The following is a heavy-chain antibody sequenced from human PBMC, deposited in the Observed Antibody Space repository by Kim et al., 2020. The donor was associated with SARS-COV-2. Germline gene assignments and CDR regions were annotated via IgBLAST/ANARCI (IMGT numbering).Heavy chain of an antibody. Sequence: SETLSLTCTVSGGSISNYYWSWIRQPPGKGLEWIGYIYYSGSTNYNPSLQSRVTMSVNTSKIQFSLKLSSVTAADTAVYYCARGILGFCSSSSCPGGAFDIWGQGTMVTVSS. J-gene: IGHJ3*02. V-gene: IGHV4-59*01. CDR1: GGSISNYY. CDR3: ARGILGFCSSSSCPGGAFDI. CDR2: IYYSGST. D-gene: IGHD2-2*01.